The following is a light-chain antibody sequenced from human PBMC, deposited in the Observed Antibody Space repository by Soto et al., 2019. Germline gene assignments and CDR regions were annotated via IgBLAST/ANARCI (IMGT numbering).Light chain of an antibody. V-gene: IGKV1-5*03. CDR3: QQFKSYPYT. Sequence: DIQMTQSPSTLSGSVGDRVTITCRASQTISSWLAWYQQKPGKAPKLLIYKASTLKSGVPSRFSGSGSGTDFTLTISSLHPTDFATYFCQQFKSYPYTFGQGTKVDIK. J-gene: IGKJ2*01. CDR2: KAS. CDR1: QTISSW.